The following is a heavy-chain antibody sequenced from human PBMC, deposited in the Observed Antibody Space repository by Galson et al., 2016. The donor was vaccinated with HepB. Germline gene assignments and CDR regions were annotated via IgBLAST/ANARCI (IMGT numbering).Heavy chain of an antibody. V-gene: IGHV3-74*01. CDR3: VKGGTTSSWSSLFDY. J-gene: IGHJ4*02. Sequence: SLRLSCAASGSTFSDYWMHWVRQAPSKGLVWVSLIKSDGITVYADSLKGRFTISRDNAKNTLYLHLNSLSDEDTAVYYCVKGGTTSSWSSLFDYWGQGALVTVSS. CDR2: IKSDGIT. CDR1: GSTFSDYW. D-gene: IGHD1-26*01.